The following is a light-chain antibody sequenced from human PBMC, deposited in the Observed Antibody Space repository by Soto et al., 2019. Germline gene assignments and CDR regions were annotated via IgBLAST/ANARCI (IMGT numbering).Light chain of an antibody. J-gene: IGKJ1*01. CDR3: QQYGSSPQT. CDR1: QSVSSSY. Sequence: EIVLTQSPGTLSLSPGEGATLSCRASQSVSSSYLAWYQHKPGQAPRLLIYNASNRASGIPDRFSGSGSGTDFTLTISGLEPEDFAVYYCQQYGSSPQTFGQGTRVEIK. V-gene: IGKV3-20*01. CDR2: NAS.